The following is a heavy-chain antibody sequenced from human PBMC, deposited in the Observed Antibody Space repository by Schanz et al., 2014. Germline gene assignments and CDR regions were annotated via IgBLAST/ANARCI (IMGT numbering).Heavy chain of an antibody. J-gene: IGHJ4*02. Sequence: EVQLLESGGGLVQPGGSLRLSCAASGFTFSAYAMTWVRQIPGKGLEWVSTIGTSGGTNYAESVKGRFTISRDNTKNSLFLQLNSLRADDTAVYYCAKDAENTAMITDYFDYWGQGTLVTVSS. CDR3: AKDAENTAMITDYFDY. CDR2: IGTSGGT. V-gene: IGHV3-23*01. CDR1: GFTFSAYA. D-gene: IGHD5-18*01.